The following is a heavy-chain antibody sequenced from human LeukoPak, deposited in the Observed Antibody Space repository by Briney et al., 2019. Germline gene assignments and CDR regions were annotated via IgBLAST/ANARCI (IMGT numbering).Heavy chain of an antibody. CDR1: GGSINIPSYF. Sequence: SETLSLTCTVSGGSINIPSYFWGWIRQPPGKGLEWIGSIYYSGSTYYSPSLRSRLTVSIDTSRNHFSLNLRSVTAADTAVYYCVRASEYYTDSSGSYYWSLGSFDPWGQGSLVSVSS. J-gene: IGHJ5*02. CDR2: IYYSGST. V-gene: IGHV4-39*07. D-gene: IGHD3-22*01. CDR3: VRASEYYTDSSGSYYWSLGSFDP.